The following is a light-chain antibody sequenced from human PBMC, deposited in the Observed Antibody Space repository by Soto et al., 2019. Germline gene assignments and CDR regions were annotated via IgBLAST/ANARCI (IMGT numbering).Light chain of an antibody. V-gene: IGKV3-20*01. CDR2: GTS. Sequence: IVLTQSPGTLSLSPGERATLSCRASQSVSGTYLAWYQQKAGQPPRLLIYGTSTRATGIPDRFSGSGSGTDFTLTITRLETEDFAVYYCQQYGSSPQTFGQGTKLEIK. CDR1: QSVSGTY. CDR3: QQYGSSPQT. J-gene: IGKJ2*01.